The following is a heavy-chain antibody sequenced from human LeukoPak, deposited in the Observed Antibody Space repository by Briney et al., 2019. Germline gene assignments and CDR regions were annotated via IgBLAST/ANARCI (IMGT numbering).Heavy chain of an antibody. V-gene: IGHV1-8*01. CDR3: ARGDYYDSSGYYMEKDDY. Sequence: ASVKVSCKASGYTFTSYDINWVRQATGQGLEWMGWMSPNSGNTGYAQKFQGRVTMTRNTSISTAYMELSSLRSEDTAVYYCARGDYYDSSGYYMEKDDYWGQGTLVTVSS. J-gene: IGHJ4*02. CDR2: MSPNSGNT. D-gene: IGHD3-22*01. CDR1: GYTFTSYD.